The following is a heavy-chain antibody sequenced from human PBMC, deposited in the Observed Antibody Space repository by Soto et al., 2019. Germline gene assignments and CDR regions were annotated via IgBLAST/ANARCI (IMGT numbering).Heavy chain of an antibody. J-gene: IGHJ4*02. CDR2: IYYSGSA. Sequence: QLQLQESGPGLVKPSETLSLTCTVSGGSISSSSYYWGWIRQPPGKGLEWIGNIYYSGSAYYNPSLKSRVTISVDMSKINCSLKLSSVTAADTAVYYCARRGVSGPVDYWGQGTLVTVSS. CDR3: ARRGVSGPVDY. CDR1: GGSISSSSYY. D-gene: IGHD3-10*01. V-gene: IGHV4-39*02.